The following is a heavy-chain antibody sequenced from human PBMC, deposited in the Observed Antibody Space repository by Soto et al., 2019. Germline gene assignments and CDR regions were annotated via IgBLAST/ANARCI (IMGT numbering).Heavy chain of an antibody. CDR2: ISGSGGST. J-gene: IGHJ4*02. Sequence: GASVKVSCKASGYTFTSYAMSWVRQAPGKGLEWVSAISGSGGSTYYADSVKGRFTISRDNSKNTLYLQMNSLRAEDTAVYYCANPPDTAVAGPRWGQGTLVTVSS. V-gene: IGHV3-23*01. CDR3: ANPPDTAVAGPR. D-gene: IGHD6-19*01. CDR1: GYTFTSYA.